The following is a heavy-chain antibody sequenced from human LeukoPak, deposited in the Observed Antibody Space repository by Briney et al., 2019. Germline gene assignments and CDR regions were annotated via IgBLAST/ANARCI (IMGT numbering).Heavy chain of an antibody. CDR2: FDPEDGET. D-gene: IGHD4-17*01. Sequence: GASVKVSCKVSGYTLTELSMHWVRQAPGKGLEWMGGFDPEDGETIYAQKFQGRVTMTEATSTDTAYMELSSLRSEDTAVYYCATESPSTVTRDYYYYMDVWGKGTTVTVSS. V-gene: IGHV1-24*01. CDR3: ATESPSTVTRDYYYYMDV. J-gene: IGHJ6*03. CDR1: GYTLTELS.